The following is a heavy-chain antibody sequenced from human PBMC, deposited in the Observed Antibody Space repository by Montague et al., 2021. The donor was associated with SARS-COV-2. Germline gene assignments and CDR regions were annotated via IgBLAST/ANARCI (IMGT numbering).Heavy chain of an antibody. J-gene: IGHJ4*02. CDR1: GGSISSSSYY. Sequence: SETRSLTCTVSGGSISSSSYYWGWIRQPPGKGLEWIGRIYYSGSTYYNPSLKSRVTISVDTSKNQFSLKLSSVTAADTAVYYCARREDYYGSGSYPNWGQGTLVTVSS. CDR3: ARREDYYGSGSYPN. D-gene: IGHD3-10*01. V-gene: IGHV4-39*01. CDR2: IYYSGST.